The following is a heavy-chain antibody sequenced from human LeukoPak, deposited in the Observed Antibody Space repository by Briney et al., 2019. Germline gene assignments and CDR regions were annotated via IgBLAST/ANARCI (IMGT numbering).Heavy chain of an antibody. J-gene: IGHJ1*01. CDR2: IYYSGAT. CDR1: GGSISSSSYF. D-gene: IGHD6-19*01. CDR3: ARHSSGWYRH. Sequence: PSETLSLTCAVSGGSISSSSYFWGWIRQPPGKGLEWIGSIYYSGATYYNSSLKSRVTISVDTSKNQFSLKLSSVTAADTAVYYCARHSSGWYRHWGQGTLVTVSS. V-gene: IGHV4-39*07.